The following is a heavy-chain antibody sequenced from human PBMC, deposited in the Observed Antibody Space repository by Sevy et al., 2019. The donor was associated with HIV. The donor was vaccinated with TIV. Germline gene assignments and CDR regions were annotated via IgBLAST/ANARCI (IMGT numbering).Heavy chain of an antibody. CDR2: IRSKTNSYAT. D-gene: IGHD2-2*01. Sequence: ESLKISCAASGFTFSGSAMHWVRQAPGKGLEWVGRIRSKTNSYATEYGGSVKGRFTISRDDSKNKAYLQMNSLKIEDTAVYYCTRRVGSTSEIDYSGQGTLVTVSS. V-gene: IGHV3-73*01. J-gene: IGHJ4*02. CDR1: GFTFSGSA. CDR3: TRRVGSTSEIDY.